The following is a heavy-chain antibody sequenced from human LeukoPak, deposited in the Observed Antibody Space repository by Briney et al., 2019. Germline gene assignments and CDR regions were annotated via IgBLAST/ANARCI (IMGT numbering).Heavy chain of an antibody. CDR1: VGSITRYY. CDR2: IYYSGST. CDR3: ARQGSGWRQVDY. D-gene: IGHD6-19*01. Sequence: PSETLSPTCTVSVGSITRYYCCSIRQPPGKGLEWIGYIYYSGSTNYNPSLKSRVTISLDTSKNQFSLKLSSVTAADTAGYYCARQGSGWRQVDYWGQGTLVTVSS. J-gene: IGHJ4*02. V-gene: IGHV4-59*08.